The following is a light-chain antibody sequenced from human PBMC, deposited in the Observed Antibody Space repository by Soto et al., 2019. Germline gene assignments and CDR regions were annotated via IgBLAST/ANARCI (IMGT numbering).Light chain of an antibody. J-gene: IGKJ4*01. CDR2: GAS. CDR3: QQNNKWPPVT. V-gene: IGKV3-15*01. Sequence: EVVLTQSPATVSVSPGEGVTLSCRASQTISNDLAWYQQTPGQAPRLLIYGASTRATGVPARFSGGGSGTEFTLTISSLQSEDFALYYCQQNNKWPPVTFGGGTKVEIK. CDR1: QTISND.